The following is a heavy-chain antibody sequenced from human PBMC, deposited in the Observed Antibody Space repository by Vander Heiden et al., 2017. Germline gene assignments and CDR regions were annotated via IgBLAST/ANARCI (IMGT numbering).Heavy chain of an antibody. CDR1: GFTFSSSE. V-gene: IGHV3-48*03. J-gene: IGHJ6*02. Sequence: EVQLVESGGGLVEPGGSLRPSCAASGFTFSSSEMNWVRQAPGKGREWVSYISTSGSMIHYTDSVKGRFINARDNAKKSLYLQMNSLRAEDTAVYYCAREVAAAGISYGLDVWGQGTTVTVSS. D-gene: IGHD6-13*01. CDR3: AREVAAAGISYGLDV. CDR2: ISTSGSMI.